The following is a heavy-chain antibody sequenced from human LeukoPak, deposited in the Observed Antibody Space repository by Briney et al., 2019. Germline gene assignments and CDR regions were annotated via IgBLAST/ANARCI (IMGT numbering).Heavy chain of an antibody. CDR2: IYPGDSDT. V-gene: IGHV5-51*01. J-gene: IGHJ6*03. CDR1: GYSFTSYW. CDR3: ARGGGGLGGSHPPLLYMDV. Sequence: GESLKISCKGSGYSFTSYWIGWVCQMPGKGLEWMGIIYPGDSDTRYSPSFQGQVTISADKSISTAYLQWSSLKASDTAMYYCARGGGGLGGSHPPLLYMDVWGKGTTVTISS. D-gene: IGHD1-26*01.